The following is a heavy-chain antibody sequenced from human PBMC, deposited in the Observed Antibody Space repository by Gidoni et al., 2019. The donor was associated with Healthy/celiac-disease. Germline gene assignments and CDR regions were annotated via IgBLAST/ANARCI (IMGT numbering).Heavy chain of an antibody. CDR1: GGTFSSYA. V-gene: IGHV1-69*06. D-gene: IGHD1-20*01. J-gene: IGHJ5*02. CDR2: IIPIFGTA. CDR3: ARDGVHIIPTRQPYNWFDP. Sequence: QVQLVQSGAEVKKPGSSVKVSCKASGGTFSSYAISWVRQAPGQGLEWMGGIIPIFGTANYAQKFQGRVTITADKSTSTAYMELSSLRSEDTAVYYCARDGVHIIPTRQPYNWFDPWGQGTLVTVSS.